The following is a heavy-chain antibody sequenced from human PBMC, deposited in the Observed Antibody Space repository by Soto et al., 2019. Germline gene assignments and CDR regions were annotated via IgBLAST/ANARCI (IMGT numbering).Heavy chain of an antibody. J-gene: IGHJ4*02. V-gene: IGHV4-61*01. Sequence: SETLSLTCTVSGGSVSSGSYYWSWIRQPPGKGLEWIGYIYYSGSTNYNPSLKSRVTISVDTSKNQFSLKLSSVTAADTAVYYCAREAGVTSGYYVIGLDYWGQGTLVTVSS. D-gene: IGHD3-22*01. CDR3: AREAGVTSGYYVIGLDY. CDR1: GGSVSSGSYY. CDR2: IYYSGST.